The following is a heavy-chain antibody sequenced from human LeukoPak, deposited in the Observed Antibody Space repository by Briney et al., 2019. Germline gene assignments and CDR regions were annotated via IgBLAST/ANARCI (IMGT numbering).Heavy chain of an antibody. Sequence: NPSQTLSLTCTVSGGSILTYSWNWIRQSPGKGLEWIGYIPHTGTTSYRSSLKSRVTISVDSSKNQLSLKLASVTAADTAVYFCARWDDSAWAFGSWGPGTLVTVSS. CDR2: IPHTGTT. CDR1: GGSILTYS. CDR3: ARWDDSAWAFGS. D-gene: IGHD6-19*01. V-gene: IGHV4-59*08. J-gene: IGHJ4*02.